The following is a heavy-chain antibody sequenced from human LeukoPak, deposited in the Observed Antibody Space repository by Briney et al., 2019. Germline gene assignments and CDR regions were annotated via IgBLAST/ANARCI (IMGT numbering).Heavy chain of an antibody. D-gene: IGHD5/OR15-5a*01. V-gene: IGHV4-39*01. Sequence: SETLSLTCNVSGGSISSNTYFWGWVRRPPGRGLEWIGSIRYSGSTYYNPSLKSRVTISVDTSKNQFSLNLSSLTAADTAVYYCATSDTVSTYNWFDPWGQGTLVTVS. J-gene: IGHJ5*02. CDR2: IRYSGST. CDR3: ATSDTVSTYNWFDP. CDR1: GGSISSNTYF.